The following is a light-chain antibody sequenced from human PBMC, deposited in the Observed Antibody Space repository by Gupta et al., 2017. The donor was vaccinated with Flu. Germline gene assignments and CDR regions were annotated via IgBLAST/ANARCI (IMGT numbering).Light chain of an antibody. CDR3: QQYISYFQWT. J-gene: IGKJ1*01. Sequence: DIQMTQSPSTLSASVGDSVTITCRASQSLSGSVAWYQQKPGNPPKLLIYRAPTSESGVPSRFSGDRSGTEFTLTINSLQPDDFATYYCQQYISYFQWTFGQGTKVEVK. CDR1: QSLSGS. CDR2: RAP. V-gene: IGKV1-5*03.